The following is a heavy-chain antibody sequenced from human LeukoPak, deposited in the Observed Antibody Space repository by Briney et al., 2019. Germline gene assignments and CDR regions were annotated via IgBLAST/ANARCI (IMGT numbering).Heavy chain of an antibody. V-gene: IGHV3-7*01. Sequence: GGSLRLSCAASGFTFSSYWMSWVRQAPGKGLEWVANIKQDGSEKYYVDSVKGRFTISRDNAKNSLYLQMNSLRAEDTAVHYCASSLVEMATMPPDYWGQGTLVTVSS. CDR3: ASSLVEMATMPPDY. CDR1: GFTFSSYW. D-gene: IGHD5-24*01. CDR2: IKQDGSEK. J-gene: IGHJ4*02.